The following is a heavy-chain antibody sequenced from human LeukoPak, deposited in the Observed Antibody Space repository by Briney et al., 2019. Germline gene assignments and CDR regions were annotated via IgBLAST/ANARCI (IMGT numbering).Heavy chain of an antibody. CDR1: GGSISSYY. D-gene: IGHD3-3*01. CDR2: IYTSGST. J-gene: IGHJ5*02. V-gene: IGHV4-4*07. Sequence: SETLSLTCTVSGGSISSYYWSWIRQPAGKGLEWIGRIYTSGSTNYNPSLKSRVTMSVDTSKNQFSLKLSSVTAADTAVYYCARDWWNYDFWSGCQNWFDPWGRGTLVTVSS. CDR3: ARDWWNYDFWSGCQNWFDP.